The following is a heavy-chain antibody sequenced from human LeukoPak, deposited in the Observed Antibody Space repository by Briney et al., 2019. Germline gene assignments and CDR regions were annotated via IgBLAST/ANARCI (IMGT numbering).Heavy chain of an antibody. V-gene: IGHV1-69*13. D-gene: IGHD2-2*02. CDR3: AVNPDLVVVPAAIKDLNYYYYYYMDV. CDR2: IIPIFGTA. CDR1: GGTFSSYA. J-gene: IGHJ6*03. Sequence: SVKVSCKASGGTFSSYAISWVRQAPGQGLEWMGGIIPIFGTANYAQKFQGRVTITADESTSTAYMELSSLRSEDTAVYYCAVNPDLVVVPAAIKDLNYYYYYYMDVWGKGTTVTVSS.